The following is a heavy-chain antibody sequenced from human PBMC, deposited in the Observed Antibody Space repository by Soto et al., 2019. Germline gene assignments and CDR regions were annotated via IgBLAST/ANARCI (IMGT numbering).Heavy chain of an antibody. CDR2: IKQDGSEK. Sequence: VGSLRLSCAASGFTFSSYWMSWVRQAPGKGLEWVANIKQDGSEKYYVDSVKGRFTISRDNAKNSLYLQMNSLRAEDTAVYYCAREGGVLRYFDWLLDFDYWGQGTLVTVSS. CDR3: AREGGVLRYFDWLLDFDY. V-gene: IGHV3-7*03. D-gene: IGHD3-9*01. CDR1: GFTFSSYW. J-gene: IGHJ4*02.